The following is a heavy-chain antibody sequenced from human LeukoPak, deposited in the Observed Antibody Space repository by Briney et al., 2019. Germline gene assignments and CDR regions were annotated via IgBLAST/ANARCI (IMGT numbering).Heavy chain of an antibody. D-gene: IGHD2-21*01. CDR1: GGSISSSSYY. CDR2: ISYSGST. CDR3: ARHSICFDP. Sequence: SETLSLTCTVSGGSISSSSYYWGWIRQPPGKGLEWIGYISYSGSTNYNPSLKSRVTISVDTSKNQFSLKLTFVTAADTAVYYCARHSICFDPWGQGTLVTVSS. J-gene: IGHJ5*02. V-gene: IGHV4-61*05.